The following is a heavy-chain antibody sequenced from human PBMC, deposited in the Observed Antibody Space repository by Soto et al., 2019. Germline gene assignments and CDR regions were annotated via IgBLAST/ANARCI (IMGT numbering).Heavy chain of an antibody. Sequence: ASVKVSCKASGYTLTGYYMHWVRQAPGQGLEWMGWINPNSGGTNYAQKFQGWVTMTRDTSISTAYMELSRLRSDDTAVYYCAREGYDFWSGYFCDHWGQGTLVTVSS. CDR3: AREGYDFWSGYFCDH. J-gene: IGHJ4*02. D-gene: IGHD3-3*01. V-gene: IGHV1-2*04. CDR1: GYTLTGYY. CDR2: INPNSGGT.